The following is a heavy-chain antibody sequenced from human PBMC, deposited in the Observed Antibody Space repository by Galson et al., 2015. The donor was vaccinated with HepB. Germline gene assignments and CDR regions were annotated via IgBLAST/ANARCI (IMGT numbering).Heavy chain of an antibody. CDR3: ARGIVSWYYYYMDV. J-gene: IGHJ6*03. D-gene: IGHD1-26*01. CDR1: GFTFSSYS. V-gene: IGHV3-48*01. Sequence: SLRLSCAASGFTFSSYSMNWVRQAPGKGLEWVSYISSSSSTIYYADSVKGRFTISRDNAKNSLYLQMNSLRAEDTAVYYCARGIVSWYYYYMDVWGKGTTVTVSS. CDR2: ISSSSSTI.